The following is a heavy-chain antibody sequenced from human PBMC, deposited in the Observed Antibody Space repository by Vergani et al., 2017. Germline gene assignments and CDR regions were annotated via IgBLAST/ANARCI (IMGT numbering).Heavy chain of an antibody. D-gene: IGHD6-13*01. V-gene: IGHV4-34*01. Sequence: QVQLQQWGAGLLKPSETLSLTCAVYGGSFSGYYWSWIRQPPGKGLEWIGEINHSGSTNSNLSLKSRVTISVDTSNNQFSRKLSSVSAADTAVYYCARGGSSSWYHWFDPGGQGTLITVSA. J-gene: IGHJ5*02. CDR2: INHSGST. CDR1: GGSFSGYY. CDR3: ARGGSSSWYHWFDP.